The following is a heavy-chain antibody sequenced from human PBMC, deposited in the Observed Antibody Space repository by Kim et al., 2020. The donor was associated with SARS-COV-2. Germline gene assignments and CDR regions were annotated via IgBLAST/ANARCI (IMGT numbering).Heavy chain of an antibody. V-gene: IGHV4-59*08. J-gene: IGHJ5*02. D-gene: IGHD1-26*01. CDR1: GDSINNFY. CDR3: ARSATRRSWFDP. Sequence: SETLSLTCTVSGDSINNFYWNWIRQPPGKGLEWIGHIYYSGYTNYSPSLNSRVTISVDASKTQFSLKLRFVTAADTAVYCCARSATRRSWFDPWGQGTLVTVSS. CDR2: IYYSGYT.